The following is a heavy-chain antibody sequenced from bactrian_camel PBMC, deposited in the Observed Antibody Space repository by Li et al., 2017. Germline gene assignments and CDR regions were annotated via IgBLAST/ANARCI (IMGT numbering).Heavy chain of an antibody. Sequence: VQLVASGGGSVQIGGSLTLACAASRGFDDADAGWGWFRQAPGKEREGVAAIDSDGIERYTDSVRGRFTVSRDNANNIVNLQMNSLKPEDTAMYFCAAGCPVGGGSWVEPRRFRYSGQGTQVTVS. J-gene: IGHJ6*01. D-gene: IGHD7*01. V-gene: IGHV3S66*01. CDR1: GFDDADAG. CDR2: IDSDGIE. CDR3: AAGCPVGGGSWVEPRRFRY.